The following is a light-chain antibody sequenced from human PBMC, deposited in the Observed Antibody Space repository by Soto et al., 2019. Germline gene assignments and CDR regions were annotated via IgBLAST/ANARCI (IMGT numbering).Light chain of an antibody. J-gene: IGKJ1*01. V-gene: IGKV3-20*01. CDR3: QQYGSPVT. CDR1: QSIRSHY. CDR2: GAH. Sequence: EIVLTQSPGTLSLSPGERATLSCRASQSIRSHYLAWYQQKPGQAPRLLISGAHNRAPGIPDRFSGSESGTDFTLRISRLEAEDFAVYYCQQYGSPVTFGQGTKVEIK.